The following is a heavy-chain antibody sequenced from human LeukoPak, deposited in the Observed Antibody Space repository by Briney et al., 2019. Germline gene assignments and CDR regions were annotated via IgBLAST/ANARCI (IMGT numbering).Heavy chain of an antibody. CDR3: AREVGATADY. CDR2: ISAYNGNT. V-gene: IGHV1-18*04. J-gene: IGHJ4*02. Sequence: ASVKVSCKASGYTFTGYYMHWVRQAPGQGLEWMGWISAYNGNTNYAQKLQGRVTMTTDTSTSTAYMELRSLRSDDTAVYYCAREVGATADYWGQGTLVTVSS. D-gene: IGHD1-26*01. CDR1: GYTFTGYY.